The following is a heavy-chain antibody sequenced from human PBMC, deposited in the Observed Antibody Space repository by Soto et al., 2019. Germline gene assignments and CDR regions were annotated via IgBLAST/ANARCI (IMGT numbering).Heavy chain of an antibody. V-gene: IGHV3-23*01. CDR1: GLTFSNYA. CDR3: AKESSGYNYGFYNYFDY. Sequence: GVSLRLSCAASGLTFSNYAMTWVRQAPGKGLEWVSAISSGGTYTDYADSVKGRFTLSRDNSKNMVYLQMHSLRAEDTAVYHCAKESSGYNYGFYNYFDYWGQGTLVTVSS. CDR2: ISSGGTYT. D-gene: IGHD5-18*01. J-gene: IGHJ4*02.